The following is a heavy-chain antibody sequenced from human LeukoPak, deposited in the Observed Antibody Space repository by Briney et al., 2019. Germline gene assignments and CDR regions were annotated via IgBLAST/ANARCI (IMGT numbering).Heavy chain of an antibody. D-gene: IGHD2/OR15-2a*01. CDR1: GGSISSYY. CDR2: IYTSGST. CDR3: AREGSMALMDYYYYMDV. Sequence: SETLSLTCTVSGGSISSYYWSWIRQPAGKGLEWIGRIYTSGSTNYNPSLKSRVTMSVDTSKNQFSPKLSSVTAADTAVYYCAREGSMALMDYYYYMDVWGKGTTVTVSS. J-gene: IGHJ6*03. V-gene: IGHV4-4*07.